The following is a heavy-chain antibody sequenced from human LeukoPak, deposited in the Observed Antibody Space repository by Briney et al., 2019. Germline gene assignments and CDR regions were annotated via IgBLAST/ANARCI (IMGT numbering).Heavy chain of an antibody. J-gene: IGHJ3*02. CDR2: ISWNSGSI. CDR1: GFTFDDYA. Sequence: GRSLRLSCAASGFTFDDYAMHWVRQAPGKGLEGVSGISWNSGSIGYADSVKGRFTISRDNAKNSLYLQMNRLRAEDTALYYCAKGPQGAFDIWGQGTMVTVSS. V-gene: IGHV3-9*01. CDR3: AKGPQGAFDI.